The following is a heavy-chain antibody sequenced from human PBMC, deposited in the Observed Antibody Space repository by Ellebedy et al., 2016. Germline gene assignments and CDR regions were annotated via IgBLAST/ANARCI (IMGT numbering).Heavy chain of an antibody. Sequence: SETLSLTCIVSGGSISRYYWSWIRQPPGRGLEWIGNLYYPGTTNYNPSLQSRLTITLDTSKNQFPLRLTSVTAAATAVYYCARIGGVSFGERPIDYWGQGTLVAVSS. V-gene: IGHV4-59*12. CDR2: LYYPGTT. J-gene: IGHJ4*02. CDR1: GGSISRYY. D-gene: IGHD3-10*01. CDR3: ARIGGVSFGERPIDY.